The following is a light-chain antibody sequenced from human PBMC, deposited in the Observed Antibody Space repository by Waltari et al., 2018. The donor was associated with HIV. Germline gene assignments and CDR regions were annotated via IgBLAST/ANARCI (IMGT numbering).Light chain of an antibody. CDR2: DAS. CDR3: QQRSNWLELT. V-gene: IGKV3-11*01. J-gene: IGKJ4*01. Sequence: EIVLTQSPATLSLSPGERATLSCRASQSVSSYLAWYQQKPGQAPRLLMYDASNRATGIPARFSGSGSVTDFTLTISSLEPEDFAIYYCQQRSNWLELTFGGGTKVEIK. CDR1: QSVSSY.